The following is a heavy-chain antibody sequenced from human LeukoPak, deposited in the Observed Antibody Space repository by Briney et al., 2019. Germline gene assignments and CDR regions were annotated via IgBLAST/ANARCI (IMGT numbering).Heavy chain of an antibody. CDR2: MKYDGTEI. Sequence: PGGSLRLSCAASGFTFSTYWMAWVRQVPGKGLEWVANMKYDGTEIYYGDSVKGRFTISRDNAKNSVYLQMNSLTVEDTAVYYCAREGFGESWPTPDIWGQGTMVTVSS. V-gene: IGHV3-7*01. CDR3: AREGFGESWPTPDI. CDR1: GFTFSTYW. J-gene: IGHJ3*02. D-gene: IGHD3-10*01.